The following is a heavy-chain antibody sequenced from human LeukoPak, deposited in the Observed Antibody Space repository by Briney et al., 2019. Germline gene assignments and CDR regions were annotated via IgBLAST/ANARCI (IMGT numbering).Heavy chain of an antibody. CDR1: GVSISSGDYY. V-gene: IGHV4-61*02. D-gene: IGHD2-2*02. CDR3: ARDHYCSSTSCYNYYYYMDV. Sequence: PSETLSLTCTVSGVSISSGDYYWSWLRQPAGKGLEWIGRIYTSGSTNYNPSLKSRVTMSVDTSKNQFSLKLSSVTAADTAVYYCARDHYCSSTSCYNYYYYMDVWGKGTTVTVSS. CDR2: IYTSGST. J-gene: IGHJ6*03.